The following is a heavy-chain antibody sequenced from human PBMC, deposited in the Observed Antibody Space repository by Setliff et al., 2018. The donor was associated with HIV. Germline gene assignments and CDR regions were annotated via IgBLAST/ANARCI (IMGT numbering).Heavy chain of an antibody. CDR1: GGSFSGYY. CDR3: ARGRWIRVSAAIMYYYYYYMDV. Sequence: SETLSLTCAVYGGSFSGYYWSWMRQPPGKGLEWIGEINHSGSTTYNPSLKSGVIISVDTSKNQFSLKLSSVTAADTAVYYCARGRWIRVSAAIMYYYYYYMDVWAEGPRSPSP. J-gene: IGHJ6*03. CDR2: INHSGST. D-gene: IGHD2-2*01. V-gene: IGHV4-34*01.